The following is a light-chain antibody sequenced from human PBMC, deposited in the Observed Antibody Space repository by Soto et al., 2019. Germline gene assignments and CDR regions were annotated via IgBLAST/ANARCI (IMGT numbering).Light chain of an antibody. V-gene: IGKV3-20*01. J-gene: IGKJ1*01. CDR3: QQYGSSPRT. CDR1: QSVSSNS. CDR2: AAS. Sequence: ENVLTQSPGTLSLSPGERATLSCRASQSVSSNSLAWYQHKPGQAPRLLIYAASSRATGIPDRFSGSGSGTDFTLSISTLEPEDFAVYYCQQYGSSPRTFGQGTKVEIK.